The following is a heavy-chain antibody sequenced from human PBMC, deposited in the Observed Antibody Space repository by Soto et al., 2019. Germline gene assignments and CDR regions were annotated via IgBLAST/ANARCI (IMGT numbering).Heavy chain of an antibody. D-gene: IGHD3-3*01. Sequence: PGGSLRLSCGASGFTFSNYWMNWVRQAPGKGLEWVANINPDGSGKQYVDSVKGRFTMSRDNAKNSLYLQMNSLRVEDTAVYYCAGQLYDFWSGPVNDAFDIWGQGTMVTVSS. V-gene: IGHV3-7*05. J-gene: IGHJ3*02. CDR3: AGQLYDFWSGPVNDAFDI. CDR1: GFTFSNYW. CDR2: INPDGSGK.